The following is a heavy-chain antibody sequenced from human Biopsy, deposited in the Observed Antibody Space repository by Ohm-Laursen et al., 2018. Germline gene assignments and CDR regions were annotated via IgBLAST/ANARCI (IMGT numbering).Heavy chain of an antibody. CDR2: INHSGRT. D-gene: IGHD3-22*01. J-gene: IGHJ6*02. Sequence: PSDTLSLTCAVYGESSNGYYWSWIRQTPGKGLEWIGEINHSGRTNYNPSLKSRVTISVDTSKNQFSLKVRSVAAADTAVYYCVRGVDYYDPYHYYALDVWGQGTTVTVSS. CDR3: VRGVDYYDPYHYYALDV. CDR1: GESSNGYY. V-gene: IGHV4-34*01.